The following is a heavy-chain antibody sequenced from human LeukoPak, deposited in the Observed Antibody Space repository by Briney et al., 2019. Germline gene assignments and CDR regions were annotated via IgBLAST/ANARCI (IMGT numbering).Heavy chain of an antibody. V-gene: IGHV3-7*01. J-gene: IGHJ6*02. D-gene: IGHD3-10*01. CDR1: GFTFSSYW. Sequence: GGSLRLSCAASGFTFSSYWMSWVRQAPGKGLEWVANIKQDGSEKYYVDSVKGRFTISRDNAKNSLYLQMNSLRAEDTAVYYCARGRSGTYYYYGMDVWGQGTTVTVSS. CDR3: ARGRSGTYYYYGMDV. CDR2: IKQDGSEK.